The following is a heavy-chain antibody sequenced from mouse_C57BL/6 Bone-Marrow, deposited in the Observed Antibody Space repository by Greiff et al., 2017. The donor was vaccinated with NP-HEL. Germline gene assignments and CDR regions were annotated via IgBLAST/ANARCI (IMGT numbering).Heavy chain of an antibody. CDR1: GYTFTSYT. V-gene: IGHV1-4*01. J-gene: IGHJ2*01. CDR2: INPSSGYT. Sequence: QVQLKESGAELARPGASVKMSCKASGYTFTSYTMHWVKQRPGQGLEWIGYINPSSGYTKYNQKFKDKATLTADKSSSTAYMQLSSLTSEDSAVXDCGGFDYWGQGTTLTVSS. CDR3: GGFDY.